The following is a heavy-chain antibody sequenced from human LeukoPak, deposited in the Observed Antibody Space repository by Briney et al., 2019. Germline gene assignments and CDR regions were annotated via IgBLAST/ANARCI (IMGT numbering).Heavy chain of an antibody. D-gene: IGHD1-26*01. Sequence: PGASVKVSCKTSGGTFLSHTFSWVRQAPGQGLEWMGKITPVINTANYAQTFQGRVSIYADKSTTTVYMDLSGLRPDDTAVYYCARVNLRGSNYNWFDPWGQGTLATVSS. CDR3: ARVNLRGSNYNWFDP. V-gene: IGHV1-69*08. CDR1: GGTFLSHT. J-gene: IGHJ5*02. CDR2: ITPVINTA.